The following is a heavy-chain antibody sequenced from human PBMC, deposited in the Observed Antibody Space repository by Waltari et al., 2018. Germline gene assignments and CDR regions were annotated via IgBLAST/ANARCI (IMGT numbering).Heavy chain of an antibody. CDR3: ARGGKGSAGGVTMVQGVNFDY. CDR1: GGSISSHY. J-gene: IGHJ4*02. Sequence: QVQLQESGPGLVKPSETLSLTCTVSGGSISSHYWSWIRQPPGKGLEWIGYIYYSGSTNYNPSLKSRVTISVDTSKNQFSLKLSSVTAADTAVYYCARGGKGSAGGVTMVQGVNFDYWGQGTLVTVSS. V-gene: IGHV4-59*11. CDR2: IYYSGST. D-gene: IGHD3-10*01.